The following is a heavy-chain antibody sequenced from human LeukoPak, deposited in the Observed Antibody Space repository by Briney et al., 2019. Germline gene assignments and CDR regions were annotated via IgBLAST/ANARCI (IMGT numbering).Heavy chain of an antibody. CDR2: IRYDGSNK. Sequence: GGSLRLSCAASGFTFSSYGMHWVRQAPGKGLEWVAFIRYDGSNKYYADSVKGRFTISRDNSKNTLYLQMNSLRAEDTAVYYCARVGALGYYDSSGYYPTENWGQGTLVTVSS. CDR1: GFTFSSYG. J-gene: IGHJ4*02. D-gene: IGHD3-22*01. CDR3: ARVGALGYYDSSGYYPTEN. V-gene: IGHV3-30*02.